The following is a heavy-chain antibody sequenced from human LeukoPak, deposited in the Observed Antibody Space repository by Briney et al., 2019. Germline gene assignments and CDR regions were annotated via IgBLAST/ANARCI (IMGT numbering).Heavy chain of an antibody. CDR2: MGPRNGYT. Sequence: WASVKVSCEASGYTFTSYDINWVRQAPRQGLEWMGWMGPRNGYTGSAQRFQGRITMTRDTSISTAYMELSSLTSDDTAVYYCARGWISGAVSEHYFENWGQGTLVTVSS. V-gene: IGHV1-8*01. CDR1: GYTFTSYD. J-gene: IGHJ4*02. D-gene: IGHD5/OR15-5a*01. CDR3: ARGWISGAVSEHYFEN.